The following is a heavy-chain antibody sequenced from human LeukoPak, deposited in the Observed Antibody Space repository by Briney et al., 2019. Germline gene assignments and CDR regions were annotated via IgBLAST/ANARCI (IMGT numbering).Heavy chain of an antibody. CDR1: GFTFDEYP. D-gene: IGHD3-3*01. Sequence: QPGRSLRLSCAASGFTFDEYPRHWVRHAPGEGLEWVSDIIWNSGSIAYADSVKGRFTISRDHAKISLYLQMNSRRAEDTAVYYCAKEDHDAYFDYWGQGTLVTVSS. CDR3: AKEDHDAYFDY. J-gene: IGHJ4*02. CDR2: IIWNSGSI. V-gene: IGHV3-9*01.